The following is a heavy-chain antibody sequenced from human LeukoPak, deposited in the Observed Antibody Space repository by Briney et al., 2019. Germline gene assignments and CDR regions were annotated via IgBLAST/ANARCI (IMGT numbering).Heavy chain of an antibody. D-gene: IGHD2-2*02. CDR2: ISAYSGNT. CDR1: GYTFTSYG. V-gene: IGHV1-18*01. CDR3: ARDSVGAGYCSSTSCYRLDY. Sequence: ASVKVSCKASGYTFTSYGISWVRQAPGQGLEWMGWISAYSGNTNYAQKLQGRVTMTTDTSASTAYMELRSLRSDDTAVYYCARDSVGAGYCSSTSCYRLDYWGQGTLVTVSS. J-gene: IGHJ4*02.